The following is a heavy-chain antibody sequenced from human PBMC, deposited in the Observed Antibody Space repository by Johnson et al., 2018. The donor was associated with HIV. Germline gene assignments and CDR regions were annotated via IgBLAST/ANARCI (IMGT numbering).Heavy chain of an antibody. J-gene: IGHJ3*02. V-gene: IGHV3-20*04. D-gene: IGHD3/OR15-3a*01. CDR1: GFTFDDYG. CDR3: AKGFFELDDAFDI. CDR2: MNWNGGST. Sequence: VQLVESGGGVVKPGGSLRLSCATSGFTFDDYGMSWVRQAPGKGLEWVSGMNWNGGSTGYADSVKGRFTISRDNSKNTLYLQMNSLRAEDTAVYYCAKGFFELDDAFDIWGQGTMVTVSS.